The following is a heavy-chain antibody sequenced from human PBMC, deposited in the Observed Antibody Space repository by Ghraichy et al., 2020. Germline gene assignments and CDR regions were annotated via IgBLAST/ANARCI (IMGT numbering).Heavy chain of an antibody. CDR1: GGSISNYH. Sequence: SETLSLTCSVSGGSISNYHWTWVRQPPGKGLEWIGYISTRGNTNSNPSLGSRAPISRDTSWNQFSLKLTSVTAADTAVYFCVRRSRITTRGDGMDVWGQGTTVTVSS. J-gene: IGHJ6*02. CDR3: VRRSRITTRGDGMDV. CDR2: ISTRGNT. V-gene: IGHV4-4*09. D-gene: IGHD1-14*01.